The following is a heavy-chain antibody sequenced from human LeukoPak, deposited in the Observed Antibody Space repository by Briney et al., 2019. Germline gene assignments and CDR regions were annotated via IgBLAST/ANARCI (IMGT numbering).Heavy chain of an antibody. D-gene: IGHD6-13*01. J-gene: IGHJ4*02. CDR2: IYYSGST. CDR3: ARGAIAGDLFDY. V-gene: IGHV4-39*07. CDR1: GGSISSSSYY. Sequence: SETLSLTCTVSGGSISSSSYYWGWIRQPPGKGLEWIGSIYYSGSTYYNPSLKSRVTISVDTSKNQFSLKLSSVTAADTAVYYCARGAIAGDLFDYSGQGTLVTVSS.